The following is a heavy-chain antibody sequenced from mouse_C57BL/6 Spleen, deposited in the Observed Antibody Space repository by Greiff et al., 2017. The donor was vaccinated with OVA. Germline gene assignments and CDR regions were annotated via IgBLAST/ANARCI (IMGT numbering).Heavy chain of an antibody. CDR3: ARNGSSLSYWYFDV. CDR2: IDPSDSYT. D-gene: IGHD1-1*01. V-gene: IGHV1-69*01. J-gene: IGHJ1*03. Sequence: VQLQQPGAELVMPGASVKLSCKASGYTFTSYWMNWVKQRPGQGLEWIGEIDPSDSYTNYNQKFKGKSTLTVDKSSSTAYMQLSSLTSEDSAVYYCARNGSSLSYWYFDVWGTGTTVTVSS. CDR1: GYTFTSYW.